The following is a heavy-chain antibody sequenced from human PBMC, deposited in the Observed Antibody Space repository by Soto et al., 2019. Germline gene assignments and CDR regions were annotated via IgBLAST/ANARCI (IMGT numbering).Heavy chain of an antibody. V-gene: IGHV1-8*01. D-gene: IGHD4-17*01. CDR3: ARGSSFYGDYVNFDY. J-gene: IGHJ4*02. Sequence: ASVKVSCKAPGYTFTSYDINWVRQATGQGLEWMGWMNPNSGNTGYAQKFQGRVTMTRNTSISTAYMELSSLRSEDTAVYYCARGSSFYGDYVNFDYWGQGTLVTVSS. CDR1: GYTFTSYD. CDR2: MNPNSGNT.